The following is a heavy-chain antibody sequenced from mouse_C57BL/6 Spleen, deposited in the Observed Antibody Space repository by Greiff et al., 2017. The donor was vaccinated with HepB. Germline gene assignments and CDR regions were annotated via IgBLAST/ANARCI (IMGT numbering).Heavy chain of an antibody. Sequence: QVQLQQSGPGLVQPSQSLSITCTVSGFSLTSYGVHWVRQSPGKGLEWLGVIWSGGSTDYNAAFISRLSISKDNSKSQVFFKMNSLQADDTAIYYCARTPSITTVVAERYAMDYWGQGTSVTVSS. CDR3: ARTPSITTVVAERYAMDY. CDR1: GFSLTSYG. J-gene: IGHJ4*01. D-gene: IGHD1-1*01. CDR2: IWSGGST. V-gene: IGHV2-2*01.